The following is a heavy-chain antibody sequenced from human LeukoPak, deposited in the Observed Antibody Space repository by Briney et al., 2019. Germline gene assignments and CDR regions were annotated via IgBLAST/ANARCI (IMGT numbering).Heavy chain of an antibody. CDR2: INYSGRT. CDR3: VRGDYYGSGTYGHFEY. J-gene: IGHJ4*02. CDR1: GGSISSGNYY. D-gene: IGHD3-10*01. V-gene: IGHV4-30-4*01. Sequence: SETLSLTCTVSGGSISSGNYYWSWIRQSPGKGLEWIGYINYSGRTYYDPSLKSRITMSRDTSKNQFSLRLTSVIAADTAVYFCVRGDYYGSGTYGHFEYWGQGTLVTVSS.